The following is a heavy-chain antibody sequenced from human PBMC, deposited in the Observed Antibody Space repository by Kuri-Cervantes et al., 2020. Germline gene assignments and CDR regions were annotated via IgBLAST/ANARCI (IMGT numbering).Heavy chain of an antibody. Sequence: GGSLRLSCAASGFTFSNFWMHWVRQAPGKGLVWVSRINSDGISTRYADGIGTRYADSVKGRFTISRDNAKNTLYLQMNSLRIDDTAVYYCARTVGDFWSYFDYWGQGTLVTVSS. CDR3: ARTVGDFWSYFDY. J-gene: IGHJ4*02. V-gene: IGHV3-74*01. D-gene: IGHD4-17*01. CDR2: INSDGISTRYADGIGT. CDR1: GFTFSNFW.